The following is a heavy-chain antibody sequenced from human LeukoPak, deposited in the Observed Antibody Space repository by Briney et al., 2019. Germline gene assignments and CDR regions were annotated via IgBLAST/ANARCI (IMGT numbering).Heavy chain of an antibody. D-gene: IGHD2-21*02. CDR2: ISGSGGSI. V-gene: IGHV3-23*01. CDR3: AKDSSTYCGGDCDEAFDI. CDR1: GFTFSSYA. J-gene: IGHJ3*02. Sequence: GGSLRLSCAASGFTFSSYAMSWVRQAPGKGLEWVSAISGSGGSIYYADSVKGRFTISRDNSKNTLYLQMNSLRAEDTAVYYCAKDSSTYCGGDCDEAFDIWGQGTMVTVSS.